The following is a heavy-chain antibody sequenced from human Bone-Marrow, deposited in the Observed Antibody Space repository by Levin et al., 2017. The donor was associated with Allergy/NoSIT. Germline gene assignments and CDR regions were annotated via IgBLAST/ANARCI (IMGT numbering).Heavy chain of an antibody. V-gene: IGHV4-59*01. J-gene: IGHJ2*01. D-gene: IGHD6-13*01. Sequence: SETLSLTCTVSGGSISSYYWSWIRQPPGKGLEWIGYIYYSGSTNYNPSLKSRVTISVDTSKNQFSLKLSSVTAADTAVYYCARASIAAAGTDYWYFDLWGRGTLVTVSS. CDR2: IYYSGST. CDR3: ARASIAAAGTDYWYFDL. CDR1: GGSISSYY.